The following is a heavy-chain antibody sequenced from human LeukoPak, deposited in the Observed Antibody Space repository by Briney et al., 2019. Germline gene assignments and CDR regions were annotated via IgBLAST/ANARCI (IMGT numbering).Heavy chain of an antibody. V-gene: IGHV4-34*01. D-gene: IGHD6-6*01. CDR2: INHSGST. CDR3: ARVQGRIAARLSSKNYYYMDV. Sequence: SETLSFTCAVYGGSFSGYYWSWIRQPPGKGLEWIGEINHSGSTNYNPSLKSRVTISVDTSKNQFSLKLSSVTAADTAVYYCARVQGRIAARLSSKNYYYMDVWGKGTTVTVSS. CDR1: GGSFSGYY. J-gene: IGHJ6*03.